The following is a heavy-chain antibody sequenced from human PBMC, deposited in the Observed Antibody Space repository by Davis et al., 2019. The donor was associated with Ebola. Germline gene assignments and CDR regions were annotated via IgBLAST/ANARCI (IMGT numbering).Heavy chain of an antibody. Sequence: GESLKISCAASGFIFSSYWMSWVRQAPGKGLEWVANIKQDGSEKYYVDSVKGRFTISRDNAKNSLYLQMNSLRAEDTAVYYCARGKGIWYFDLWGRGTLVTVSS. V-gene: IGHV3-7*03. CDR1: GFIFSSYW. J-gene: IGHJ2*01. CDR2: IKQDGSEK. CDR3: ARGKGIWYFDL. D-gene: IGHD3-10*01.